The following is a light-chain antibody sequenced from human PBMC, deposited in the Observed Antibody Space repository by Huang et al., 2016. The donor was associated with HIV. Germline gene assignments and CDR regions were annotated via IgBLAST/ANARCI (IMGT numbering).Light chain of an antibody. Sequence: DIVMTQSPDSLAVSLGERATLNCKSSQTLLYDSNNKNYLAWYRQKPGQPPNLLIYWASTRESGVPDRFSGSGSGTDVTLTISSLQAEDVAVYYCQQYYSTPFTFGPGTKVEIK. CDR2: WAS. CDR1: QTLLYDSNNKNY. V-gene: IGKV4-1*01. J-gene: IGKJ3*01. CDR3: QQYYSTPFT.